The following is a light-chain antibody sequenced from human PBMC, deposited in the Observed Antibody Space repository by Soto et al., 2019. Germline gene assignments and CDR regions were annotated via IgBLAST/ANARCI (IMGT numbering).Light chain of an antibody. CDR3: QQSYSTLLT. V-gene: IGKV1-39*01. J-gene: IGKJ4*01. CDR1: QSISSF. Sequence: DIQMTQSPSSVSASVGDRVSITCRASQSISSFLNWYQQKPGKAPKLLIYGASSLQSGVPSRFSGSGSGTDFTLTISSLQPEDFATYYCQQSYSTLLTFGGGTKVDIK. CDR2: GAS.